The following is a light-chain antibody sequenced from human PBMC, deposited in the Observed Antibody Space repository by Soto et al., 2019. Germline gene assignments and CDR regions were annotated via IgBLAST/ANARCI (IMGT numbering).Light chain of an antibody. J-gene: IGKJ4*01. CDR3: QQYGDWPLT. CDR2: ATS. V-gene: IGKV3-15*01. CDR1: QSVGNN. Sequence: EIVVTQSPATLSVSPGERATLSCRASQSVGNNFAWYQQKPGQAPRLLIFATSTTAPGVPARFSGSGSGTEFTLTISSLQSEDFAVYYCQQYGDWPLTFGGGAKVEIE.